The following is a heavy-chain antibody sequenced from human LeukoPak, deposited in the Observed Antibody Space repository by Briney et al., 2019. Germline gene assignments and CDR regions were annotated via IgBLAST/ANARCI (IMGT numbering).Heavy chain of an antibody. V-gene: IGHV3-23*01. D-gene: IGHD6-6*01. J-gene: IGHJ6*03. CDR2: ISGSGIST. CDR3: AKDWEAARPGYMDV. Sequence: PGGSLRLSCAASGFTFNNFGMSWVRQAPGKGLEWVSAISGSGISTYYADSVKGRFTISRDNSKNTLYLQMNSLRAEDTAVYYCAKDWEAARPGYMDVWGKGTTVTVSS. CDR1: GFTFNNFG.